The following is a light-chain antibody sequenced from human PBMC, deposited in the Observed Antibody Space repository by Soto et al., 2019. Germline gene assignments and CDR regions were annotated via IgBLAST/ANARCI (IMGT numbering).Light chain of an antibody. CDR2: DVS. J-gene: IGKJ1*01. CDR1: QSVSAW. V-gene: IGKV1-5*01. CDR3: QSYRNFSWT. Sequence: IQMTQSPSTLSASFGDRVTITCRASQSVSAWLAWYQQKPGKAPKFLMYDVSTLESGVPLRFSGSGSGTEFTLTINSLQPDDFATYYCQSYRNFSWTFGQGTKVDIK.